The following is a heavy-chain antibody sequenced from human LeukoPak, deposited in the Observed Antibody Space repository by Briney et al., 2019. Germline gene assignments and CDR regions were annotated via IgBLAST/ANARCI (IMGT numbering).Heavy chain of an antibody. D-gene: IGHD3-10*01. V-gene: IGHV1-18*01. CDR3: ARDGSGTWLDP. CDR2: INAYNGNI. J-gene: IGHJ5*02. CDR1: GYTFAIYG. Sequence: ASVKVSCKASGYTFAIYGISWVRQAPGQGLEWMGWINAYNGNINHAQKFQGRGTMTTDTSTSTAYMELRSLRSDDTAVYYCARDGSGTWLDPWGQGTLVTVSS.